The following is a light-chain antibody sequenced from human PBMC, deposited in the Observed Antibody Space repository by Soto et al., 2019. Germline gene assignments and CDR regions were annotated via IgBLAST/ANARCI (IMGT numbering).Light chain of an antibody. V-gene: IGLV1-51*01. CDR3: GSWDSSLSASV. J-gene: IGLJ1*01. CDR2: DDT. CDR1: SSNIGGNS. Sequence: QSVLTQPPSVSAAPGQKVTISCSGSSSNIGGNSVSWYQQLPGTAPKLLIYDDTKRPSGIPDRFSGSKSGTSATLGITGFQTGDEADYYCGSWDSSLSASVFGTGTKVTV.